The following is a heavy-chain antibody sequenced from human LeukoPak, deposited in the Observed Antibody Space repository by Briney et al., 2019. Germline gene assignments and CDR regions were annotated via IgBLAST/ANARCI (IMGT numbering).Heavy chain of an antibody. CDR3: ARDSTETSFDY. CDR1: GYTFTGYY. CDR2: IIPIFGTA. Sequence: ASVKVSCKASGYTFTGYYAHWVRQAPGQGLEWMGGIIPIFGTANYAQKFQGRVTITADESTSTAYMELSSLRSEDTAVYYCARDSTETSFDYWGQGTLVTVSS. J-gene: IGHJ4*02. V-gene: IGHV1-69*13. D-gene: IGHD2/OR15-2a*01.